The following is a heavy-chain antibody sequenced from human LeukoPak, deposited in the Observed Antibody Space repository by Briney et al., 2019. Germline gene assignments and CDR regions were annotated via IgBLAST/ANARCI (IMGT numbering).Heavy chain of an antibody. CDR2: IIPIFGTA. CDR1: GGTFSSYA. V-gene: IGHV1-69*13. J-gene: IGHJ6*02. D-gene: IGHD4-17*01. CDR3: ARDSTVTANPYYYYYYGMDV. Sequence: SVKVSCKASGGTFSSYAISWVRQAPGQGLEWMGGIIPIFGTANYAQKFQGRVMITADESTSTAYMELSSLRSEDTAVYYCARDSTVTANPYYYYYYGMDVWGQGTTVTVSS.